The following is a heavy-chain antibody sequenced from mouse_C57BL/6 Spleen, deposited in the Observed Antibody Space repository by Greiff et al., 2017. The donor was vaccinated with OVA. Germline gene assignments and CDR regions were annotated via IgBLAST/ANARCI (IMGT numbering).Heavy chain of an antibody. V-gene: IGHV3-6*01. CDR1: GYSITSGYF. J-gene: IGHJ1*03. CDR2: ISYDGTN. D-gene: IGHD1-1*01. Sequence: EVQLVESGPGLVKPSQSLSLTCSVTGYSITSGYFWYWLRQFPGNKLEWMGFISYDGTNNYNASLKNRISITRDTSKNPLFLKLNTVTTEDTATYYCARDYGMSYWYFDVWGTGTTVTVSS. CDR3: ARDYGMSYWYFDV.